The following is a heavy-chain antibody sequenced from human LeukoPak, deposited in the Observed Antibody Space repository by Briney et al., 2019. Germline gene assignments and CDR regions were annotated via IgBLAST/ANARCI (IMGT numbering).Heavy chain of an antibody. J-gene: IGHJ3*01. D-gene: IGHD3-3*01. CDR3: AKDKDFWSASNAFDV. CDR1: IFTFSTYA. Sequence: PGGSLRLSCAASIFTFSTYAMSWVRQAPGKGLEWVSAISGSGDSTYYADSVKGRFTLSRDNSKNTLYLQMNSLRAEDTAVYYCAKDKDFWSASNAFDVWGQGTMVTVSS. V-gene: IGHV3-23*01. CDR2: ISGSGDST.